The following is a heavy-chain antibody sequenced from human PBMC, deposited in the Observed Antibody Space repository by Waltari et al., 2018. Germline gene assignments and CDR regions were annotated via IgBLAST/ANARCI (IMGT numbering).Heavy chain of an antibody. CDR3: AKPFYNWDDPLVS. D-gene: IGHD1-20*01. V-gene: IGHV3-23*01. CDR2: ISISDAT. CDR1: GFTFHTHA. Sequence: EVQLLESGGELVQAGGSLRLPCGVSGFTFHTHAINWVRRAPGTGLQWVAAISISDATFHADSVKGRFTISRDTSKDTVYLQMNSLSPDDTAVYYCAKPFYNWDDPLVSWGQGTLVTVSS. J-gene: IGHJ5*02.